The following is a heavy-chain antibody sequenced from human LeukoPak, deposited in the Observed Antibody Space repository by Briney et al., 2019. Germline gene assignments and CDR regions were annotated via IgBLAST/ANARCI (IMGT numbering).Heavy chain of an antibody. CDR2: IIPIFGTA. D-gene: IGHD2-2*01. V-gene: IGHV1-69*01. CDR1: GGTFSSYA. Sequence: SVKVSCKASGGTFSSYAISWERQAPGQGLEWMGGIIPIFGTANYAQKFQGRVTITADESTSTAYMELSSLRSEDTAVYYCARDVGIVVVPAAKLYNWFDPWGQGTLVTVSS. J-gene: IGHJ5*02. CDR3: ARDVGIVVVPAAKLYNWFDP.